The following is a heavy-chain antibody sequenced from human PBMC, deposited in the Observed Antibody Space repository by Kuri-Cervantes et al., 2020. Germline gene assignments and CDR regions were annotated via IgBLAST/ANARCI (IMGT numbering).Heavy chain of an antibody. CDR2: INAGNGNT. V-gene: IGHV1-3*01. Sequence: ASVKVSCKASGYTFTSYAVHWVRQAPGQRLEWMGWINAGNGNTKYSQKFQGRVTITRDTSASTAYMELSSLRSEDTAVYYCARDLRRYYGSGNFDYWGQGTLVTVSS. D-gene: IGHD3-10*01. J-gene: IGHJ4*02. CDR3: ARDLRRYYGSGNFDY. CDR1: GYTFTSYA.